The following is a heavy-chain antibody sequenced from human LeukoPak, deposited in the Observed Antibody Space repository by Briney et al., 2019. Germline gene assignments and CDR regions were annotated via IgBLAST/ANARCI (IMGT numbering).Heavy chain of an antibody. CDR2: ISHSGST. D-gene: IGHD6-19*01. CDR3: ARDLRWLSHNWFDP. Sequence: SETLSFTCAVYGGSFSGYYWSWIRQPPGKGLEWIGEISHSGSTNYNPSLKSRVTISVDTSKNQFSLKLSSVTAADTAVYYWARDLRWLSHNWFDPWGQGTLVTVSS. CDR1: GGSFSGYY. V-gene: IGHV4-34*01. J-gene: IGHJ5*02.